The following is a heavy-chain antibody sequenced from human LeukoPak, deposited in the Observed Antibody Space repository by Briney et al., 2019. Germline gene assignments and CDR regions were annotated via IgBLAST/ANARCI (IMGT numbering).Heavy chain of an antibody. V-gene: IGHV1-18*01. Sequence: GASVKVSCKASGYTFTSYGISWVLQAPGQGLEWMGWISAYNGNTNYAQKLQGRVTMTTDTSTSTAYMELRSLRSDDTAVYYCARVAGYPDYYYMDVWGKGTTVTVSS. CDR3: ARVAGYPDYYYMDV. CDR2: ISAYNGNT. CDR1: GYTFTSYG. D-gene: IGHD5-18*01. J-gene: IGHJ6*03.